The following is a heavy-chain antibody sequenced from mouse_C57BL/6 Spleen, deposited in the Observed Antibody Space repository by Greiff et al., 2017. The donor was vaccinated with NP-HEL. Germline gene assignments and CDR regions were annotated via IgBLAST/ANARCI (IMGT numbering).Heavy chain of an antibody. D-gene: IGHD4-1*01. CDR2: IDPSDSYT. V-gene: IGHV1-69*01. J-gene: IGHJ4*01. Sequence: VQLQQSGAELVMPGASVKLSCKASGYSFTSYWMHWVKPRPGQGLEWIGEIDPSDSYTNYNQKFKGKSTLTVDTSSSTAYMQLSSLTSEDSAVYYCAVTNWDDAMDYWGQGTSVTVAS. CDR1: GYSFTSYW. CDR3: AVTNWDDAMDY.